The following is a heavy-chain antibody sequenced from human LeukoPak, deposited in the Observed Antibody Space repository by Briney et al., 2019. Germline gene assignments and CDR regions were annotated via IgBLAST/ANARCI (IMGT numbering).Heavy chain of an antibody. CDR1: GFTFSDYY. D-gene: IGHD2-2*01. CDR2: ISSSGSTI. CDR3: ARDPYCSSTSCYVHFDY. J-gene: IGHJ4*02. V-gene: IGHV3-11*01. Sequence: GGSLRLSCAASGFTFSDYYMSWIRQAPGKGLEWVSYISSSGSTIYYADSVKGRFTISRDNAKNSLYLQMNSLRAEDTAVYYCARDPYCSSTSCYVHFDYWGQGTLVTVSS.